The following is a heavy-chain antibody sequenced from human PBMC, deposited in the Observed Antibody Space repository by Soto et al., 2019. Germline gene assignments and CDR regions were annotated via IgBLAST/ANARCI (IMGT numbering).Heavy chain of an antibody. V-gene: IGHV1-69*06. CDR1: GGTSTTYS. J-gene: IGHJ4*02. Sequence: QVQLVQSGAEVKKPGSSVKVSCKTSGGTSTTYSIAWVRQAPEEGLEWMGGITPIFGTANYAQKFQDRVTITADKSTNTAFMELSSLKSEDTAMYYCASSSGNNYGVGTNYYFDYWGQGTLVTVSS. CDR2: ITPIFGTA. D-gene: IGHD1-26*01. CDR3: ASSSGNNYGVGTNYYFDY.